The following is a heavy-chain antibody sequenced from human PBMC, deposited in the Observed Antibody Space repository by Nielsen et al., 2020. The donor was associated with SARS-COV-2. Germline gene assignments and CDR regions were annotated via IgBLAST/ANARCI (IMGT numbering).Heavy chain of an antibody. CDR2: ISHDGRSE. V-gene: IGHV3-30*18. CDR1: QFTFVHYE. CDR3: AKGGYGGVRYYGLDV. D-gene: IGHD5-12*01. J-gene: IGHJ6*01. Sequence: GESLKISCTASQFTFVHYEIHWVRQAPGKGLEWVAVISHDGRSEFYADSMKGRFTVSRDNAQNMVYLEMTSLRVEDTGVYYCAKGGYGGVRYYGLDVWGQGTSVTVSS.